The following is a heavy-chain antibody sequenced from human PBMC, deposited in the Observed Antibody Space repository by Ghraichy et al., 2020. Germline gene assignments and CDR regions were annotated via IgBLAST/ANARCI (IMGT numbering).Heavy chain of an antibody. V-gene: IGHV4-39*01. J-gene: IGHJ4*02. CDR3: ARHQHLVGVPHYFDC. CDR1: GGSVSSSSYY. CDR2: IHYSGIT. Sequence: SETLSLTCTVSGGSVSSSSYYWGWIRQPPGKGLEWIGSIHYSGITYYNPSLKSRVTISLDTSKNQFSLKLSSVTAADTAVYYCARHQHLVGVPHYFDCWGQGTLVTVSS. D-gene: IGHD6-13*01.